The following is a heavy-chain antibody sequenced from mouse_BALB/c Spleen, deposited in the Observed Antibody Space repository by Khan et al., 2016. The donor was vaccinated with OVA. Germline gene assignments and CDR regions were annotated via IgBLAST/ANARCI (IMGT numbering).Heavy chain of an antibody. D-gene: IGHD1-1*01. CDR1: GYTFTDYV. Sequence: QVQLKQSGPELVKPGASVTMSCKASGYTFTDYVISWVKQRTGQGLEWIGEIYPGSGSTYYNEKFKGKATLTADKSSNTAYMQLSSLPSEDSAVYFCTRSYYGSSYFDYGGQGTTLTVSS. J-gene: IGHJ2*01. V-gene: IGHV1-77*01. CDR3: TRSYYGSSYFDY. CDR2: IYPGSGST.